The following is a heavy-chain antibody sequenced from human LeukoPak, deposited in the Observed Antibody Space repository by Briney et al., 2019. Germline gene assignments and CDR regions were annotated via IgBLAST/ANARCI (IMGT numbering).Heavy chain of an antibody. V-gene: IGHV5-51*01. D-gene: IGHD2-21*02. CDR3: ARRGDSPSEYMDV. Sequence: GESLKISCKGSGYSFTRYWIGWVRQMPGKGLDWMGIIYPGDSDTRYSPSFQGQVTISADKSISTAYLQWSSLKASDTAMYYCARRGDSPSEYMDVWGKGTTVTVSS. CDR1: GYSFTRYW. J-gene: IGHJ6*03. CDR2: IYPGDSDT.